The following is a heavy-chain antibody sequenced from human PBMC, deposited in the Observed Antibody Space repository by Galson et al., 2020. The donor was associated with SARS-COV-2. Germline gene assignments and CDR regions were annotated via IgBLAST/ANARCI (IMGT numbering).Heavy chain of an antibody. D-gene: IGHD5-12*01. CDR2: ISAYNGNT. CDR3: AGRALRGGYDLVHYYYSGMGV. CDR1: GYTYTNYG. Sequence: ASVKVSCKASGYTYTNYGISWVRQTPGQGLAWMGWISAYNGNTNFAQKFQGRINMTTDTSTDTVYMELRSLRSDDTAEYYCAGRALRGGYDLVHYYYSGMGVWGQGTTVTGSS. V-gene: IGHV1-18*01. J-gene: IGHJ6*02.